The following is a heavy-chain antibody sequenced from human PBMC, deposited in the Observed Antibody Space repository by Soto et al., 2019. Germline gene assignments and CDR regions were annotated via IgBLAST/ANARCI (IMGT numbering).Heavy chain of an antibody. D-gene: IGHD2-2*02. V-gene: IGHV3-33*01. Sequence: LRLSCAASGFTFSSYGMHWVRQAPGKGLEWVAVIWYDGSNKYYADSVKGRFTISRDNSKNTLYLQMNSLRAEDTAVYYCARDGVPQDIVVVPAATPADFDYWGQGTLVTVSS. CDR3: ARDGVPQDIVVVPAATPADFDY. CDR1: GFTFSSYG. CDR2: IWYDGSNK. J-gene: IGHJ4*02.